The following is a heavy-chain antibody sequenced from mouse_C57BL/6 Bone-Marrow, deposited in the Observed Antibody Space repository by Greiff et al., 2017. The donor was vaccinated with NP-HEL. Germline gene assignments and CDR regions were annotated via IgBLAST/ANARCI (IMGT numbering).Heavy chain of an antibody. Sequence: EVKLVESEGGLVQPGSSMKLSCTASGFTFSDYYMAWVRQVPEKGLEWVANINYDGSSTYYLDSLKSRFIISRDNAKNILYLKMSSLKSEETATYYCARAYDGYYDWYFDVWGTGTTVTVAS. CDR2: INYDGSST. CDR1: GFTFSDYY. J-gene: IGHJ1*03. V-gene: IGHV5-16*01. D-gene: IGHD2-3*01. CDR3: ARAYDGYYDWYFDV.